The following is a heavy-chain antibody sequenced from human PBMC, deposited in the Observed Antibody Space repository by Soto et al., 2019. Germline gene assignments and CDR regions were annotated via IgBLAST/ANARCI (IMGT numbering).Heavy chain of an antibody. J-gene: IGHJ6*02. V-gene: IGHV3-33*01. Sequence: QVQLVESGGGVVQPGRSLRLSCAASGFTLSSYGIHWVRQAPGKGLEWVAVMWYDGSNIYYADSVKGRFTISRDNSKNTLYLQMHSLRAEDTAVYYCARDDPGDYRDYLVFAYDMGVWGQGTTVNVSS. D-gene: IGHD3-10*01. CDR3: ARDDPGDYRDYLVFAYDMGV. CDR2: MWYDGSNI. CDR1: GFTLSSYG.